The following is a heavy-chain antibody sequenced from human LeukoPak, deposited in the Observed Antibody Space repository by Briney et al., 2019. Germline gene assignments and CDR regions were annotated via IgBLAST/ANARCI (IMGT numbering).Heavy chain of an antibody. Sequence: GRPLRLSCAASGFTFSSYGMHWVRQAPGKGLEWVAVISYDGSNKYYADSVKGRFTISRDNSKNTLYLQMNSLRAEDTAVYYCAKDRGYYYYYGMDVWGQGTTVTVSS. CDR3: AKDRGYYYYYGMDV. CDR2: ISYDGSNK. V-gene: IGHV3-30*18. D-gene: IGHD5-24*01. J-gene: IGHJ6*02. CDR1: GFTFSSYG.